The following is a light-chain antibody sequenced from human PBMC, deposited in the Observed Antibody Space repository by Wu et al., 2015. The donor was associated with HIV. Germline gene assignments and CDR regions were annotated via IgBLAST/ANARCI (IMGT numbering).Light chain of an antibody. CDR1: QSISSY. CDR2: AAS. CDR3: QQTYSTPRVT. J-gene: IGKJ3*01. Sequence: DIQMTQSPSSLSASVGDRVTITCRASQSISSYLNWYQQKPGKAPKVLIYAASILQSRVPSRFSGSGSGTDFTLTINSLQPDDFATYYCQQTYSTPRVTFGPGTTVDV. V-gene: IGKV1-39*01.